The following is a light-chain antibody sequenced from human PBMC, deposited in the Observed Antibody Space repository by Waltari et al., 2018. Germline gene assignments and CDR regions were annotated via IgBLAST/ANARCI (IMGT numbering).Light chain of an antibody. V-gene: IGLV1-44*01. J-gene: IGLJ3*02. CDR2: TNN. Sequence: SVLTQPPSASGTPGQRVTISSSGGSSNIGSNPVTWYQQLPGTAPKLLIYTNNQRPSGVPDRFSGSTSGTSASLAISGLQSADEADYYCAAWDDSLTALVFGGGTKLTVL. CDR3: AAWDDSLTALV. CDR1: SSNIGSNP.